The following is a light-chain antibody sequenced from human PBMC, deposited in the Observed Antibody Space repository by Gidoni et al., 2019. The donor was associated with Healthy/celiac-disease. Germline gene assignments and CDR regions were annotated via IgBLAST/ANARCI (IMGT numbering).Light chain of an antibody. V-gene: IGKV1-39*01. Sequence: DIQMTQSPSSLSASVGDRVTITCRASQSISFYLNWYQQKPGKAPKLLIYPASSLQSGVPSRFSGSGSGTDFTLTISSLQPEDFAIYYCQQSYSTPQTFGQGTMVEIK. CDR3: QQSYSTPQT. CDR1: QSISFY. J-gene: IGKJ1*01. CDR2: PAS.